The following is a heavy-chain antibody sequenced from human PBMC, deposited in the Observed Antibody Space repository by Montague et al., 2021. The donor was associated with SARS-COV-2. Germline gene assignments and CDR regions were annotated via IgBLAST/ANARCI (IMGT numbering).Heavy chain of an antibody. V-gene: IGHV3-30-3*01. Sequence: SLRLSCAASGFTFSSYAMHWVRQAPGKGLEWVAVISYDGSNKYYADSVKGRFTISRDNSKNTLYLQMNSLRAGDTAVYYCVRDREITMVRGAPLYGMDVWGQGTTVTVSS. D-gene: IGHD3-10*01. J-gene: IGHJ6*02. CDR2: ISYDGSNK. CDR1: GFTFSSYA. CDR3: VRDREITMVRGAPLYGMDV.